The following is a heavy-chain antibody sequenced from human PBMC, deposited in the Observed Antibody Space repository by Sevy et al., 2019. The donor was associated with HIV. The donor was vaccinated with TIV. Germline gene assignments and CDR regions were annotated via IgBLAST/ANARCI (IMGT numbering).Heavy chain of an antibody. J-gene: IGHJ3*02. CDR2: ISGISNYI. D-gene: IGHD2-2*02. CDR3: ARNNCSITNCYMGDVFDI. CDR1: GFTFSSYS. V-gene: IGHV3-21*01. Sequence: GGSLRLSCAASGFTFSSYSMNWVRQAPGKGLEWVSSISGISNYIYYADSMKGRFPFSRDNARNSLYLQMNSLRAEDTAVYYCARNNCSITNCYMGDVFDIWGQGTMVTVSS.